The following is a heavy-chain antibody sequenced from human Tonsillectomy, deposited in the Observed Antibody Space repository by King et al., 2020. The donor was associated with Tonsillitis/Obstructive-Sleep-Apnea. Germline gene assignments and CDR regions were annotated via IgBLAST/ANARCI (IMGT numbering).Heavy chain of an antibody. CDR2: INAGYGNT. Sequence: QLVQSGAEVKKPGASVKVSCKASGYTFTTYAMHWVRQAPGQRLEWMGWINAGYGNTKYSQKFQDRITITTETSASTAYLELSSRRSEDTAVYFCARARYCTGGVCYPFDFWGQGTLVTVSS. V-gene: IGHV1-3*01. CDR1: GYTFTTYA. CDR3: ARARYCTGGVCYPFDF. D-gene: IGHD2-8*02. J-gene: IGHJ4*02.